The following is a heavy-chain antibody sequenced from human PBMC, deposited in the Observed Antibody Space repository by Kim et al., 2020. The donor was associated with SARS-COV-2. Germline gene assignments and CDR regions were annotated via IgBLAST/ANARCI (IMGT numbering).Heavy chain of an antibody. J-gene: IGHJ4*01. V-gene: IGHV3-23*01. CDR2: ISDSGVGT. D-gene: IGHD3-10*01. Sequence: GSLRLSCAASGFTFITYAMSWVRQAPGKGLEWVSGISDSGVGTYYADSVKGRFTISRDNSKNTRYLQMNSLRAEDTAVYYCAKHSNYYGSGSNEFDYWG. CDR3: AKHSNYYGSGSNEFDY. CDR1: GFTFITYA.